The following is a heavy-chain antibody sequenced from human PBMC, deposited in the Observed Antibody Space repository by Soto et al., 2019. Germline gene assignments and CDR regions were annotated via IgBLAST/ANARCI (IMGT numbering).Heavy chain of an antibody. J-gene: IGHJ4*02. CDR3: ARVYDYFHYQIDY. CDR2: IIPIFGTP. Sequence: QVQLVQSGAEVKKPGSSVKVSCRAPGGTLSSYGISWVRHAPGQGLEWMGGIIPIFGTPNYAQKFQGRVTITADDSTSTAYMELSSLRSDDTAVYYCARVYDYFHYQIDYWGQGTLVTVSS. CDR1: GGTLSSYG. D-gene: IGHD3-16*01. V-gene: IGHV1-69*01.